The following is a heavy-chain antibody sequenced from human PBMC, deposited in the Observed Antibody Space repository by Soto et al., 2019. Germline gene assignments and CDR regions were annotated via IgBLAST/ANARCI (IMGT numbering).Heavy chain of an antibody. CDR3: ARVISCGGGTCSAVHQDYGMDG. CDR1: GLMYSSYS. V-gene: IGHV3-21*01. CDR2: ISLSGSQI. J-gene: IGHJ6*02. Sequence: EVQLVESGGGLVKPGGSVRLSCVASGLMYSSYSMSWVRQAPGKGLEWVAFISLSGSQINYAASVEGRFTISRDNAKNARYLQMNTVRVEDTAIYYCARVISCGGGTCSAVHQDYGMDGWGPGTTVTVSS. D-gene: IGHD2-21*01.